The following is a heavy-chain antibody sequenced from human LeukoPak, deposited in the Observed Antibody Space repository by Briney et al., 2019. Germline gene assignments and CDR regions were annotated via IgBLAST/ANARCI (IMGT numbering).Heavy chain of an antibody. J-gene: IGHJ4*02. Sequence: PGGSLRLSCAASGFTFSNYAMSWVRQAPGKGLEWVSGISVSGGTTYYADSVEGRFTVSRDNSKNTLYLQMNSLKAEDTAVYYYANRYCSGGSCSSYWGQGTLVIVSS. V-gene: IGHV3-23*01. CDR1: GFTFSNYA. CDR3: ANRYCSGGSCSSY. CDR2: ISVSGGTT. D-gene: IGHD2-15*01.